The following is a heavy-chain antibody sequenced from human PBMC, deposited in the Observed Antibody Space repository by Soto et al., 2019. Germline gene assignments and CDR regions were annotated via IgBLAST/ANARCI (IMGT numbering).Heavy chain of an antibody. V-gene: IGHV4-4*02. Sequence: SETLSLTCAVSGGSISSSNWWSWVRQPPGKGPEWIGEIYHSGSTNYNPSLKSRVTISVDKSKNQFSLKLSSVTAADTAVYYCAREEDYYGSGSYRPGRFDYWGQGTLVTVSS. J-gene: IGHJ4*02. D-gene: IGHD3-10*01. CDR1: GGSISSSNW. CDR3: AREEDYYGSGSYRPGRFDY. CDR2: IYHSGST.